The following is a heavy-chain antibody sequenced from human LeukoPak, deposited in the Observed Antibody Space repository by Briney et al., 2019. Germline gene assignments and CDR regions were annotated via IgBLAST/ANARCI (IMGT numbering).Heavy chain of an antibody. Sequence: PGGSLTLSCAASGFTFSSYGMRWVRQAPGKGLEWVAVISYDGSNKYYADSVKGRFTISRDNSKNTLYLQMNSLRAEDTAVYYCAKGGSSSSYYFDYWGQGTLVTVSS. V-gene: IGHV3-30*18. D-gene: IGHD6-6*01. J-gene: IGHJ4*02. CDR3: AKGGSSSSYYFDY. CDR1: GFTFSSYG. CDR2: ISYDGSNK.